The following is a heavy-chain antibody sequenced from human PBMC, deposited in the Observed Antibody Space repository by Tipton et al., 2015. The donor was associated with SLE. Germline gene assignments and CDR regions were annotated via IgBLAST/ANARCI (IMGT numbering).Heavy chain of an antibody. Sequence: TLSLTCTVSGGSISSYYWSWIRQPPGKGLEWIGYIYYSGSTNTNPSLKSRVTISVDTSNNQFSLKPSSVTAADTAVYYCARSGDFWSGYFHWGQGTLVTVSS. CDR3: ARSGDFWSGYFH. D-gene: IGHD3-3*01. J-gene: IGHJ4*02. CDR1: GGSISSYY. V-gene: IGHV4-59*08. CDR2: IYYSGST.